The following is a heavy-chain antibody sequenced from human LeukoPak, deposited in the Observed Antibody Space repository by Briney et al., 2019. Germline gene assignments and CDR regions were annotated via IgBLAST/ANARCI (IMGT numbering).Heavy chain of an antibody. V-gene: IGHV3-33*01. Sequence: GGSLRLSCATSGFTFSSYGMHWVRQAQGKGLEWEAVIWSDGTNKYYVDSVKGRFTISRDNSKNTLYLQMNSLRAEDTAVYYCARDHGSSGWYLDALDIWGQGTMVTVSS. J-gene: IGHJ3*02. CDR2: IWSDGTNK. CDR1: GFTFSSYG. D-gene: IGHD6-19*01. CDR3: ARDHGSSGWYLDALDI.